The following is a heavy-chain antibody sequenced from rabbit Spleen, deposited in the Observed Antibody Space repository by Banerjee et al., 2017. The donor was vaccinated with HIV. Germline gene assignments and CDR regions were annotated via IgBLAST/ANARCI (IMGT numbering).Heavy chain of an antibody. CDR3: ARVRSAGVGYATDFRLDL. J-gene: IGHJ3*01. Sequence: QEQLEEYGGDLVQPEGSLTLTCKASGFDFSSYGVSWVRQAPGKGLEWIAYIYPDYRSTHYASWVDGRFTISLDNAQNTAFLQMTSLTAADTATYFCARVRSAGVGYATDFRLDLWARAPSSPS. CDR1: GFDFSSYG. D-gene: IGHD6-1*01. CDR2: IYPDYRST. V-gene: IGHV1S47*01.